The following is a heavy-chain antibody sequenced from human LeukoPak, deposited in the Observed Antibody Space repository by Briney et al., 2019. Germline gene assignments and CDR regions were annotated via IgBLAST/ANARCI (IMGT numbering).Heavy chain of an antibody. CDR2: IYTSGST. D-gene: IGHD3-22*01. J-gene: IGHJ4*02. CDR1: GGSISSGSYY. CDR3: AREEYYYDSSGYRD. V-gene: IGHV4-61*02. Sequence: SETLSLTCTVSGGSISSGSYYWSWIRQPAGKGLEWIGRIYTSGSTNYNPSLKSRVTISVDTSKNQFSLKLSSVTAADTAVYYCAREEYYYDSSGYRDWGQGTPVTVSS.